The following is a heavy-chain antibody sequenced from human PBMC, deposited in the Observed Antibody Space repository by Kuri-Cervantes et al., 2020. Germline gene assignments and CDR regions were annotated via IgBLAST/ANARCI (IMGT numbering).Heavy chain of an antibody. Sequence: GGSLRLSCAASGFTFSDYYMSWVRQAPGKGLEWVSTISGSGDITYYADSVKGRFTISRDNSKNTLYLQMSSLRPEDTAVYYCAKHLTSLQWLLPLDAFDVWGQGTMVTVSS. J-gene: IGHJ3*01. CDR1: GFTFSDYY. CDR2: ISGSGDIT. V-gene: IGHV3-23*01. D-gene: IGHD6-19*01. CDR3: AKHLTSLQWLLPLDAFDV.